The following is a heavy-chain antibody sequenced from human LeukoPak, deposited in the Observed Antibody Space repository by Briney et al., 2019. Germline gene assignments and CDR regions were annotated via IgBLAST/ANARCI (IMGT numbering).Heavy chain of an antibody. Sequence: PSETLSLTRTISGGSISSYYWSWIRQPPGKGLEWIGYIYYSGSTKYNPSLKSRVTISVDTSKNQFSLKLSSVTAADTAVYYCGRDRIPAAYCSSTSCYPGDAFDIWGQGTMVTVSS. J-gene: IGHJ3*02. D-gene: IGHD2-2*01. V-gene: IGHV4-59*01. CDR1: GGSISSYY. CDR3: GRDRIPAAYCSSTSCYPGDAFDI. CDR2: IYYSGST.